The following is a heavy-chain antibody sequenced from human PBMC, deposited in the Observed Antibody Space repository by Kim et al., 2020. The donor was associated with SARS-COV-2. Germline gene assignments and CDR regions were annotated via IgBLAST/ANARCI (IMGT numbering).Heavy chain of an antibody. D-gene: IGHD3-3*01. J-gene: IGHJ4*02. V-gene: IGHV3-23*01. CDR3: AKDPYYDFWSGYYFDY. Sequence: SGKGRFTNARANSKNTMYLQMNSLRAEDTAVYYCAKDPYYDFWSGYYFDYWGQGTLVTVSS.